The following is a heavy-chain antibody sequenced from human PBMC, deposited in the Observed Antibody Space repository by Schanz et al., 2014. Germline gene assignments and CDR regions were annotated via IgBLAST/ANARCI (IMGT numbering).Heavy chain of an antibody. CDR2: ISYDGSFE. Sequence: LVESGGGVVQPGRSLRLSCGASGFTFSDYGTHWVRQAPGKGLEWVAFISYDGSFEDYLDSVKGRFTISRDNSKNTLYLQMSSLRGEDTAVYYCAKDLEPQCGGDCPLTWGQGTLVTVSS. V-gene: IGHV3-30*18. CDR3: AKDLEPQCGGDCPLT. J-gene: IGHJ4*02. D-gene: IGHD2-21*02. CDR1: GFTFSDYG.